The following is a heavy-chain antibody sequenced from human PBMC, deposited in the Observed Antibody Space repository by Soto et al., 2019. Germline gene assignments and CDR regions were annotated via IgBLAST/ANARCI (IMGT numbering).Heavy chain of an antibody. D-gene: IGHD3-3*01. Sequence: QVHLQESGPRLVKPSQTLSLTCSVSGDSIRSSYHYWGWVRQPQGKGLEWIGYIYKSGSTYYSPSLESRLMMSVDTSKNQFSLKLTSVTAADTAIYYCARDTGDVSGVGFDSWGQGALVTVSS. J-gene: IGHJ4*02. V-gene: IGHV4-31*03. CDR3: ARDTGDVSGVGFDS. CDR1: GDSIRSSYHY. CDR2: IYKSGST.